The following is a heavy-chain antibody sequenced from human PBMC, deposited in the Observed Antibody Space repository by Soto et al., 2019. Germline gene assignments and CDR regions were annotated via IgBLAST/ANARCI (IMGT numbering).Heavy chain of an antibody. D-gene: IGHD6-6*01. CDR1: GFTFNRYW. CDR3: TRTISALPGDDY. V-gene: IGHV3-7*01. J-gene: IGHJ4*02. Sequence: EVQLVESGGGLVQPGGSLRLSCAASGFTFNRYWIGWVRQAPGKGPEWLANIKQDGSKRYYVDSVKGRFTISRYNVKNSVYLQMNSLRAEDTAVYYCTRTISALPGDDYWGQGTLVTVSS. CDR2: IKQDGSKR.